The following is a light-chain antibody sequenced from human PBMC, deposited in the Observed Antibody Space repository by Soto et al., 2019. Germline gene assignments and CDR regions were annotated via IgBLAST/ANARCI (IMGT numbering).Light chain of an antibody. CDR2: DVS. CDR1: SSDVGGYNY. J-gene: IGLJ1*01. V-gene: IGLV2-14*01. Sequence: QSALTQPASVFGSPGPSITISCTGASSDVGGYNYVSWYQQHPGKAPKLMIYDVSNRPSGVSNRFSGSKSGNTASLTISGLQAEDEADYYCSSYTSSSILYVFGTGTKVTVL. CDR3: SSYTSSSILYV.